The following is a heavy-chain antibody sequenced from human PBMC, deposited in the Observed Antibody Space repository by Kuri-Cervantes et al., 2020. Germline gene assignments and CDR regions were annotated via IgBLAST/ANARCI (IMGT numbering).Heavy chain of an antibody. CDR3: ATNYGGNTAYWYSDL. V-gene: IGHV4-39*07. J-gene: IGHJ2*01. Sequence: SETLSLTCTVSGGSISSSSYYWGWIRQPPGKGLEWIGSIYYSGSTYYNPSLKSRVTISVDTSKNQFSLKLSSVTAADTAVYYCATNYGGNTAYWYSDLWGRGTLVTVSS. CDR2: IYYSGST. CDR1: GGSISSSSYY. D-gene: IGHD4-23*01.